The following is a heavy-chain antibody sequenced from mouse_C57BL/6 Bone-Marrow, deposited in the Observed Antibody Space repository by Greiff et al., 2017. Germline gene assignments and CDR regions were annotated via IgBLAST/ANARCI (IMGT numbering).Heavy chain of an antibody. J-gene: IGHJ3*01. D-gene: IGHD1-1*01. CDR1: GYAFTNYL. Sequence: VQLQQSGAELVRPGTSVKVSCKASGYAFTNYLIEWVKQRPGQGLEWIGVINPGSGGTNYNEKLKGKATLTADKSTSTAYMQLSMLPSEDAAVYFCAREGVRLLRSVANWGQGTLVTVTA. V-gene: IGHV1-54*01. CDR3: AREGVRLLRSVAN. CDR2: INPGSGGT.